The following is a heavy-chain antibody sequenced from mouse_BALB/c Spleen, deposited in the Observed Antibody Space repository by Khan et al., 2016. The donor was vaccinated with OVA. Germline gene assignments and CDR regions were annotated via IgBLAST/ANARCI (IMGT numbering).Heavy chain of an antibody. J-gene: IGHJ1*01. D-gene: IGHD2-1*01. CDR2: IWSDGKT. CDR3: ARQNYPGYFDV. Sequence: QVQLKESGPGLVAPSQSLSITCTISGFSLTSYGIHWVRQPPGKGLEWLVVIWSDGKTTYNSALKSRLNIIKDYSKSQVFLTMNSLQTYDTAMYYRARQNYPGYFDVWSAGTTVTVSS. V-gene: IGHV2-6-1*01. CDR1: GFSLTSYG.